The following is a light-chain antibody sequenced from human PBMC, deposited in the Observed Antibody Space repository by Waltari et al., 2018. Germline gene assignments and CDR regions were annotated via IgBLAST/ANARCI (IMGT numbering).Light chain of an antibody. CDR1: SSDGGNYNL. CDR2: EVS. Sequence: QSALTQPASVSGSPGQSITISCTGSSSDGGNYNLVSWSQQQPDKPPKLSIYEVSKRPSGVSNRFSGSKTGDTASLTISGRQAEDEADYYCCSYAGSNTYVFGTGTKVTVL. CDR3: CSYAGSNTYV. V-gene: IGLV2-23*02. J-gene: IGLJ1*01.